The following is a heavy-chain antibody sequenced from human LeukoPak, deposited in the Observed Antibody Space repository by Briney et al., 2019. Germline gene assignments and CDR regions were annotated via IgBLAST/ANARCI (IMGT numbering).Heavy chain of an antibody. CDR1: GFTFSSYA. CDR3: AKDQIAAAGRGTYYFDY. J-gene: IGHJ4*02. D-gene: IGHD6-13*01. Sequence: PGGSLRLPCAASGFTFSSYAMSWVRQAPGKGLEWVSAISGSGGSTYYADSVKGRFTISRDNSKNTLYLQMNSLRAEDTAVYYCAKDQIAAAGRGTYYFDYWGQGTLVTVSS. V-gene: IGHV3-23*01. CDR2: ISGSGGST.